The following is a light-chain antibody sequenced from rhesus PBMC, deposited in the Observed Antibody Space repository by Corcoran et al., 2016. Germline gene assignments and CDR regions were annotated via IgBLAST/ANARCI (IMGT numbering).Light chain of an antibody. J-gene: IGLJ1*01. CDR3: AAWDDSLSGYI. Sequence: QSVLTQPPSASEAARKSVTISCSGSSPNIGSNSVSWYQQLPGTAPKLLIYYNDQRAPGVSDRFSGSTSGTSASLAISGLQTEDEADCYCAAWDDSLSGYIFGAGTRLTVL. CDR1: SPNIGSNS. CDR2: YND. V-gene: IGLV1-60*01.